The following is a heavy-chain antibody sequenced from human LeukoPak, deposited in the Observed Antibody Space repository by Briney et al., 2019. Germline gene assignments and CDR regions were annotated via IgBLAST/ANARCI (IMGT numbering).Heavy chain of an antibody. J-gene: IGHJ4*02. CDR2: IHNSRAT. Sequence: SETLSLTCTVSGGSITSNIFYWNWIRQHPGKGLEWIGSIHNSRATSYNPSLESRLTMSLDTSENQFFLKMSYVTAADSAMYYCGKVGGNSNSWGQGTLVTVSS. CDR3: GKVGGNSNS. V-gene: IGHV4-31*03. D-gene: IGHD4-23*01. CDR1: GGSITSNIFY.